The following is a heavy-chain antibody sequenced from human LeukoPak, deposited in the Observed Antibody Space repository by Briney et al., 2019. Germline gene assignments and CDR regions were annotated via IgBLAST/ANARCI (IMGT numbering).Heavy chain of an antibody. CDR1: RGTLSSYA. CDR3: ARDNGEGDGYNSFFSGYYGMDV. V-gene: IGHV1-69*06. CDR2: IIPIFGTA. J-gene: IGHJ6*02. Sequence: SVKDSCKASRGTLSSYAISWVRPAPGQGLEWMGGIIPIFGTANYAQKFQGRVTITADKSTSTAYMELSSLRSEDTAVYYCARDNGEGDGYNSFFSGYYGMDVWGQGTTVTVSS. D-gene: IGHD5-24*01.